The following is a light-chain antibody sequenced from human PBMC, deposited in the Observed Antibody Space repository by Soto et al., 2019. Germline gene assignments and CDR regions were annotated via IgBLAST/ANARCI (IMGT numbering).Light chain of an antibody. CDR3: QHYNSYPEA. CDR2: KAS. Sequence: IQLTLSPSSVSVSVGDRVTITCRASQTISSWLAWYQQKPGKAPKLLIYKASTLNSGVPSRFSGSGSGTEVTLTISSLQPEDVATYDCQHYNSYPEAFGQGTKVDIK. CDR1: QTISSW. J-gene: IGKJ1*01. V-gene: IGKV1-5*03.